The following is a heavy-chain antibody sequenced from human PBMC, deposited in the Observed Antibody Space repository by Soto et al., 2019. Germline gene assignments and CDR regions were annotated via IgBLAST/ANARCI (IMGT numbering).Heavy chain of an antibody. CDR2: INWNSGSI. CDR1: GFTFDDYA. Sequence: GGSLRLSCAASGFTFDDYAMHWVRQVPGKGLEWVSGINWNSGSIGYGDSVKGRFAISRDNAKNSLHLQMNSLKASDTAMYYCARQREYSYDNSGYFYSDYWGQGTLVTVSS. D-gene: IGHD3-22*01. CDR3: ARQREYSYDNSGYFYSDY. J-gene: IGHJ4*02. V-gene: IGHV3-9*01.